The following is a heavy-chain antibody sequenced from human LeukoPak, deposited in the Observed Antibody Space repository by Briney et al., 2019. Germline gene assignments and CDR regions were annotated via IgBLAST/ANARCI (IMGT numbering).Heavy chain of an antibody. D-gene: IGHD3-16*02. CDR2: IYPRDSDT. J-gene: IGHJ4*02. CDR1: GYSFTSYW. Sequence: GESLKISCKGSGYSFTSYWIGWVRQMPGGGLEWMGIIYPRDSDTIYSPSFQGQVTISADKSISTAYLQWSSLKASATAMYYCARSYDYVWGNYRSTGPYYFDYWGQGTLVTVSS. V-gene: IGHV5-51*01. CDR3: ARSYDYVWGNYRSTGPYYFDY.